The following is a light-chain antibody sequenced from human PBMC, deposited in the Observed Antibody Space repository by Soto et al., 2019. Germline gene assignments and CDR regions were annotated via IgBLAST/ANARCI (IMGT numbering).Light chain of an antibody. V-gene: IGKV1-5*03. CDR2: KSS. J-gene: IGKJ1*01. CDR3: QQYNSYLWT. CDR1: QSISSW. Sequence: DIQMTQSPSTLSASVGDRVTITCRASQSISSWLAWYQQKPGKAPKLLSYKSSSLESGVPSRFSGSGSGTEVTLTISSLQPDDFASYYCQQYNSYLWTFGQGTKVDIK.